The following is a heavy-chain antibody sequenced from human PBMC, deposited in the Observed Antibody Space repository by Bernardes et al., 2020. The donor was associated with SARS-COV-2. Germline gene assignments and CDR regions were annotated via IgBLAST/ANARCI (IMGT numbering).Heavy chain of an antibody. V-gene: IGHV3-21*01. J-gene: IGHJ6*02. CDR1: GFTFSSYS. CDR3: ARDLPMVVAASSPSMDV. D-gene: IGHD2-15*01. Sequence: GGSLRLSCAASGFTFSSYSMNWVRQAPGKGLEWVSSISSSSSYIYYADSVKGRFTISRDNAKNSLYLQMNSLRAEDTAVYYCARDLPMVVAASSPSMDVWGQGTTVTVSS. CDR2: ISSSSSYI.